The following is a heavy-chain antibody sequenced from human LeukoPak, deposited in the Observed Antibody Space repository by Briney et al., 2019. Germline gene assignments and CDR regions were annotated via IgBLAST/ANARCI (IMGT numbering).Heavy chain of an antibody. J-gene: IGHJ1*01. CDR1: GYTFTSYY. V-gene: IGHV1-46*01. CDR2: INPSGGST. D-gene: IGHD6-13*01. CDR3: ARDLFARQQLVRRQDAEYFQH. Sequence: GASVKVSCKASGYTFTSYYMHWVRQAPGQGLEWMGIINPSGGSTSYAQKFQGRVTMTRDMSTSTVYMELSSLRSEDTAVYYCARDLFARQQLVRRQDAEYFQHWGQGTLVTVSS.